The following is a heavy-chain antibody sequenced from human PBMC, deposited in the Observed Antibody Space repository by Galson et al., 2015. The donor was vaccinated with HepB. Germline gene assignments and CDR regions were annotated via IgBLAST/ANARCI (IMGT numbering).Heavy chain of an antibody. D-gene: IGHD4-17*01. V-gene: IGHV1-24*01. CDR1: GYTLTELS. J-gene: IGHJ2*01. Sequence: SVKVSCKVSGYTLTELSMHWVRQAPGKGLEWMGGFDPEDGETIYAQKFQGRVTMTEDTSTDTAYMELSSLRSEDTAVYYCATDRPFYGDSPYWYFDLWGRGTLVTVSS. CDR3: ATDRPFYGDSPYWYFDL. CDR2: FDPEDGET.